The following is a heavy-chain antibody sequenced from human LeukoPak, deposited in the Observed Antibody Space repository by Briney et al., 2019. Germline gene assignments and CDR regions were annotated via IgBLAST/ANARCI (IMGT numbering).Heavy chain of an antibody. CDR3: ARPSIVATTEGHFDY. J-gene: IGHJ4*02. CDR1: GVTFSSYG. D-gene: IGHD5-12*01. Sequence: GGTLRLSCAVSGVTFSSYGMHWVREAPGKGLEWVSVICGGGGSTYYADAVRGGFTFSKANSKNTLHLQINSRTAEDRAVYYCARPSIVATTEGHFDYWGQGPLATVSS. V-gene: IGHV3-23*01. CDR2: ICGGGGST.